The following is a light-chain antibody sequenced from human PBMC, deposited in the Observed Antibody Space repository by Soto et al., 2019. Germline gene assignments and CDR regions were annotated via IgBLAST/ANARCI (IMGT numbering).Light chain of an antibody. CDR3: QQYNNWPPT. CDR1: RSISTY. CDR2: EAL. Sequence: ETVLTQSPATLSLSPGERATLSCRASRSISTYLAWYQQKPGQAPRLLIYEALNRATGIPARFSGSGSGTEFTLTISSLQSEDFAVYYCQQYNNWPPTFGGGTKVDIK. J-gene: IGKJ4*01. V-gene: IGKV3-11*01.